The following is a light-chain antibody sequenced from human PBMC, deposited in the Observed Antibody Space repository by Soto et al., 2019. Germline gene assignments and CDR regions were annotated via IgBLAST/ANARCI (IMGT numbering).Light chain of an antibody. CDR3: QHYNDWRWT. J-gene: IGKJ1*01. Sequence: EIVMTQSPATLSVSPGEGATLSCRASQSISSKLAWYQQKPGQAPRLLIYAASTRATGVPARFRGSGSGTEFTLTISSLQSEDLAVYYCQHYNDWRWTFGQGTKVEIK. CDR1: QSISSK. V-gene: IGKV3-15*01. CDR2: AAS.